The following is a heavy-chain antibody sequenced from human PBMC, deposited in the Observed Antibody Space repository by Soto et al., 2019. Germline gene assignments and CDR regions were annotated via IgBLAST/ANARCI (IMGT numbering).Heavy chain of an antibody. V-gene: IGHV3-30*18. Sequence: QVQLVESGGGVVQPGRSLRLSCAASGFTFSSYGMHWVRQAPGKGLEWVAVISYDGSNKYYADSVKGRFTISRDNSKNTLYLQMNSLRSEYTAVYYCAKDQGSEQWLVYYYYYGMDVWGQGSTVTVSS. CDR3: AKDQGSEQWLVYYYYYGMDV. J-gene: IGHJ6*02. D-gene: IGHD6-19*01. CDR1: GFTFSSYG. CDR2: ISYDGSNK.